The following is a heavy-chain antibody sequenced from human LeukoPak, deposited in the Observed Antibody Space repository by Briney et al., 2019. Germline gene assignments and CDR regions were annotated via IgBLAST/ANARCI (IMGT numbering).Heavy chain of an antibody. D-gene: IGHD6-6*01. V-gene: IGHV1-8*02. CDR2: INPNSGNT. CDR1: GYTFTGYY. J-gene: IGHJ6*03. CDR3: ARALFRSSYYYYYMDV. Sequence: ASVKVSCKASGYTFTGYYMHWVRQAPGQGLEWMGWINPNSGNTGYAQKFQGRVTMTRNTSISTAYMELSSLRSEDTAVYYCARALFRSSYYYYYMDVWGKGTTVTISS.